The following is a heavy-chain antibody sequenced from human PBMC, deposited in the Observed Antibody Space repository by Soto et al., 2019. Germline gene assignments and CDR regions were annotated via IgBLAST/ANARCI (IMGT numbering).Heavy chain of an antibody. CDR2: IHHSGAT. J-gene: IGHJ4*02. D-gene: IGHD2-2*02. CDR3: ATRDYTASPY. CDR1: GASISDCDW. V-gene: IGHV4-4*02. Sequence: QVHLQESGPGLVKPSGTLSLTCSVSGASISDCDWWSWVRQPPGKGLEWIGEIHHSGATNHNSSVKSRVTISLDKSKNHLSLQLNSVTAADTAVYYWATRDYTASPYWGQGILVTVSS.